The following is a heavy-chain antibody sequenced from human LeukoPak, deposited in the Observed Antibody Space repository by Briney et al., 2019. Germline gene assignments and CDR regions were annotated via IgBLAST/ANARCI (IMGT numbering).Heavy chain of an antibody. J-gene: IGHJ4*02. CDR2: IYYSGST. Sequence: KSSETLSLTCTVSGGSISSYYWSWLRQPPGKGLEWIGYIYYSGSTNYNPSLKSRVTISVDTSENQFSLKLSSVTAADTAVYYCARGVYGDYADYWGQGTLVTVSS. CDR1: GGSISSYY. D-gene: IGHD4-17*01. CDR3: ARGVYGDYADY. V-gene: IGHV4-59*01.